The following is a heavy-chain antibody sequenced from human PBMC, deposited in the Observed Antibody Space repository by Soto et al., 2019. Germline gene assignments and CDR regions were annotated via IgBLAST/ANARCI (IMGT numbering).Heavy chain of an antibody. CDR1: GFTFTNYA. V-gene: IGHV3-23*01. CDR2: LSGSGGST. D-gene: IGHD1-1*01. Sequence: EVQLLESGGGLVQPGGSLRLSCAASGFTFTNYAMSWVRQAPGKGLEWVSTLSGSGGSTYYADSVKGRFTVSRDTSKNTLYLQMNSLRAEDTAVYYCAKDWGVDWNRFDHWGQGTLVTVSS. J-gene: IGHJ4*02. CDR3: AKDWGVDWNRFDH.